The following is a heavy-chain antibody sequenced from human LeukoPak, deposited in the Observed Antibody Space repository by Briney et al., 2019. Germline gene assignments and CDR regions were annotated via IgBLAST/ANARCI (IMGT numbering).Heavy chain of an antibody. J-gene: IGHJ4*02. CDR3: TVPEGYRLWFGRPLDDY. V-gene: IGHV3-15*01. Sequence: GGSLRLPCAASGFTFSNAWMSWVRQAPGKGLEWVGRIKSKTDGGTTDYAAPVKGRFTISRDDSKNTLYLQMNSLKTEDTAVYYCTVPEGYRLWFGRPLDDYWGQGTLVTVSS. CDR2: IKSKTDGGTT. D-gene: IGHD3-10*01. CDR1: GFTFSNAW.